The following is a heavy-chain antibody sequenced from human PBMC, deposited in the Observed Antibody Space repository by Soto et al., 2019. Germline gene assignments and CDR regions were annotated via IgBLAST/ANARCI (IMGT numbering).Heavy chain of an antibody. V-gene: IGHV4-59*01. D-gene: IGHD3-9*01. J-gene: IGHJ5*02. CDR2: MHHTQGT. Sequence: SETLSLTCIVSGASISSYYWTWIRQPPGGGLEWIGYMHHTQGTNDNPSLRGRVHMSIDTSMNQFSLRLTSVTAADTAVYYCARVPFVGYFDWLDPWGHGTLVTVSS. CDR1: GASISSYY. CDR3: ARVPFVGYFDWLDP.